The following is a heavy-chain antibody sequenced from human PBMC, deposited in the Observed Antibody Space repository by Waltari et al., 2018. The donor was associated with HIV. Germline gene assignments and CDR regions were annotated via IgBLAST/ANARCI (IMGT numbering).Heavy chain of an antibody. CDR1: GFTFSSYA. Sequence: EVQLLESGGGLVQPGGSLRLSCAASGFTFSSYAMSWVRQAPGKGLEWVSAISGSGGSTYYADSVKGRFTISRDNSKNTLYLQMNSLRAEDTAVYYCAKCYCSGGSCYSCASWFDYWGQGTLVTVSS. CDR3: AKCYCSGGSCYSCASWFDY. V-gene: IGHV3-23*01. D-gene: IGHD2-15*01. CDR2: ISGSGGST. J-gene: IGHJ4*02.